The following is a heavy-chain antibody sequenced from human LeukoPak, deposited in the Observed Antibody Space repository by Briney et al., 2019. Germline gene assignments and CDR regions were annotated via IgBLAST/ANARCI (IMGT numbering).Heavy chain of an antibody. D-gene: IGHD3-3*01. CDR1: GGSFSGYY. Sequence: NPSETLSLTCAVYGGSFSGYYWSWIRQPPGKGLEWSGEINHSGSTNYNPSLKSRVTISVDTSKNQFSLKLSSVTAADTAVYYCARVVLEWLGAASPIIQTRNNWFDPWGQGTLVTVSS. CDR3: ARVVLEWLGAASPIIQTRNNWFDP. J-gene: IGHJ5*02. V-gene: IGHV4-34*01. CDR2: INHSGST.